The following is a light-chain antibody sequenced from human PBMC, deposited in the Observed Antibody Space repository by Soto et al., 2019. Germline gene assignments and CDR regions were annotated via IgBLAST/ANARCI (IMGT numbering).Light chain of an antibody. J-gene: IGKJ4*01. CDR2: DAS. V-gene: IGKV1-13*02. Sequence: AIQLTQSPSSLSASVGDRVTITCRASQGVRSALAWYQHKPGRGPRLLIYDASTLQSGVPSRFSGSGSRTDFTLTISSLQPEDFATNYCQQFHSPALTFGGGTKLE. CDR3: QQFHSPALT. CDR1: QGVRSA.